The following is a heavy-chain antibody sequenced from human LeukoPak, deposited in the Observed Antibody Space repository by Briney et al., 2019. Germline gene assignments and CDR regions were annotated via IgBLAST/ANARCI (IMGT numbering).Heavy chain of an antibody. J-gene: IGHJ3*02. Sequence: SETLSLTCTVSGGSISSYYWSWIRQPPGKGLEWIGYIYYSGSTNYNPSLKSRVTISVDTSKNQFSLKLSSVTAADTAVYYCARHVTVTYDAFDMWGRGTMVIVSS. CDR1: GGSISSYY. CDR3: ARHVTVTYDAFDM. V-gene: IGHV4-59*01. D-gene: IGHD4-17*01. CDR2: IYYSGST.